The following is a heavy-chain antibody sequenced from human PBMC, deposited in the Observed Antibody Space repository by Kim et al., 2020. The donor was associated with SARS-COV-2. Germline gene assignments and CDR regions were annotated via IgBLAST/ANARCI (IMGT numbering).Heavy chain of an antibody. V-gene: IGHV4-4*02. D-gene: IGHD6-13*01. J-gene: IGHJ4*02. Sequence: SPSLKRRVTISVDKSKNQCCLKLSSVTAADTAVYYCARDPGIAAAGTLDYWGQGTLVTVSS. CDR3: ARDPGIAAAGTLDY.